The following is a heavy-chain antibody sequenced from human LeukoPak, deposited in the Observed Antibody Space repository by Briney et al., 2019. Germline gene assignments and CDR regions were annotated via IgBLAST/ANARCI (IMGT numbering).Heavy chain of an antibody. CDR1: GFTFSSYA. J-gene: IGHJ4*02. CDR2: ISGREGST. V-gene: IGHV3-23*01. CDR3: AKAGSGSYPPDY. Sequence: GGSLRLSSAASGFTFSSYAMSWVRQAPGKGLEWVSSISGREGSTYYADSVKGRFTISRDNSKTTVYLQMNSLRAEDTAVYYCAKAGSGSYPPDYWGQGTLVTVSS. D-gene: IGHD3-10*01.